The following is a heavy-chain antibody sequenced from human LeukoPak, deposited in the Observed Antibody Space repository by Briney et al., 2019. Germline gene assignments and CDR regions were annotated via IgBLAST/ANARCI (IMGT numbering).Heavy chain of an antibody. J-gene: IGHJ4*02. CDR1: GYTFTSFG. Sequence: ASVKVSCKASGYTFTSFGISWVRQAPGQGLEWMGWSSAYNGNTKYAQNVQGRVTMTADTSTDTAYMELRSLRSDDTAVYYCARDLGEGTTMIFFDFWGQGTLVTVSS. V-gene: IGHV1-18*01. CDR2: SSAYNGNT. D-gene: IGHD3/OR15-3a*01. CDR3: ARDLGEGTTMIFFDF.